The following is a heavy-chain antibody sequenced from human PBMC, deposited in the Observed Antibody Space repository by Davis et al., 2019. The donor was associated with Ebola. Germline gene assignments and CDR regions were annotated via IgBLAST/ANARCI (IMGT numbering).Heavy chain of an antibody. Sequence: GESLKISCAASGFTFDDYTMHWVRQAPGKGLEWVSLISWDGGGTYYADSVKGRFTISRDNSKHSLYLQINSLRTGDTALYYCAKGTPAGTWLFDYWGQGTLVTVSS. J-gene: IGHJ4*02. CDR3: AKGTPAGTWLFDY. V-gene: IGHV3-43*01. CDR2: ISWDGGGT. CDR1: GFTFDDYT. D-gene: IGHD6-13*01.